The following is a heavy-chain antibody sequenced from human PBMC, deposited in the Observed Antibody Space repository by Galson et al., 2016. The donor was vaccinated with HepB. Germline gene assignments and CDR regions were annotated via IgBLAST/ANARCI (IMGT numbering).Heavy chain of an antibody. CDR3: ARAVTTADAY. CDR2: IKQDGSEK. D-gene: IGHD1-14*01. J-gene: IGHJ4*02. Sequence: LRLSCAASGFTFSKYWMTWVRQAPGKGLEWVASIKQDGSEKCYVDSVKGRFAISRDNAENSVLLQMNSLRAEDTAVYYCARAVTTADAYWGQGTLVTVSS. V-gene: IGHV3-7*04. CDR1: GFTFSKYW.